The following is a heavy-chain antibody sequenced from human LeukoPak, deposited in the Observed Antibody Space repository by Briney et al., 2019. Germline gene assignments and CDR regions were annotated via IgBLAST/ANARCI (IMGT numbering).Heavy chain of an antibody. CDR2: INWNGGST. CDR1: GFAFSNYG. Sequence: GGSLRLSCAASGFAFSNYGMNWVRQAPGKGLEWVSGINWNGGSTGYADSVKGRFTISRDNAKNSLYLQMNSLRAEDTALYHCARVRYYGSGNNWFDPWGQGTLVTVSS. D-gene: IGHD3-10*01. V-gene: IGHV3-20*01. J-gene: IGHJ5*02. CDR3: ARVRYYGSGNNWFDP.